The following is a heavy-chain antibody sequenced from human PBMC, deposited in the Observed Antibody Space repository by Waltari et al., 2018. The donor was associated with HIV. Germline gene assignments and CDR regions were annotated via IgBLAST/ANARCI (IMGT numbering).Heavy chain of an antibody. Sequence: EVQLVESGGGLVQPGGSLSLSCAASGFTFSTYEMNWVRQAPGKGLEWVSYISSSGSTIYYADSVKGRFTISRDNAKNSLYLQMNSLRAEDTAVYFCARDGSSYYGLDYWGRGTLVTVSS. CDR2: ISSSGSTI. CDR3: ARDGSSYYGLDY. J-gene: IGHJ4*02. V-gene: IGHV3-48*03. CDR1: GFTFSTYE. D-gene: IGHD1-26*01.